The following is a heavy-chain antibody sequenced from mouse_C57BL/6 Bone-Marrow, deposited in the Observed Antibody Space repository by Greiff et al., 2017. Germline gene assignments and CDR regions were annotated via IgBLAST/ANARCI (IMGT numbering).Heavy chain of an antibody. CDR1: GFTFSDYY. V-gene: IGHV5-12*01. CDR3: ARGTVVAPFDY. Sequence: EVKLMESGGGLVQPGGSLKLSCAASGFTFSDYYMYWVRQTPEKRLEWVAYISNGGGSTYYPYTVKGRFTISRDNAKNTLYLQMSRLKSEDTAMYYCARGTVVAPFDYWGQGTTLTVSS. CDR2: ISNGGGST. D-gene: IGHD1-1*01. J-gene: IGHJ2*01.